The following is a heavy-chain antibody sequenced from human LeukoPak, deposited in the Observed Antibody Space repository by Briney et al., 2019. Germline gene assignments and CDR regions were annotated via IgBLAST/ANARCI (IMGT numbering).Heavy chain of an antibody. CDR1: GFTFSSYW. Sequence: RGGSLRLSCAASGFTFSSYWMHWVRQAPGKGLVWVSRINRDGSTTRYADSMRGRFTISRDNAKNTLDLQMSSLRVEDTAVYYCGRDTSSSFEYWGQGILVTVSS. J-gene: IGHJ4*02. D-gene: IGHD6-19*01. V-gene: IGHV3-74*01. CDR2: INRDGSTT. CDR3: GRDTSSSFEY.